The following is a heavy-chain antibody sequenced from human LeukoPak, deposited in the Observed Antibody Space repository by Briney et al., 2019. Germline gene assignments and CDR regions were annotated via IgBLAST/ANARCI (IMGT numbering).Heavy chain of an antibody. V-gene: IGHV4-59*08. Sequence: KSSETLSLTCIVSGDSISTYYWSWIRQSPGKGMEWIGYSFYTGTTNYNPSLQSRVTISPDTSKNQISLRLTSVTAADTAVYYCARHRSAMAAPDYWGQGTLVTVSS. CDR2: SFYTGTT. CDR1: GDSISTYY. D-gene: IGHD6-19*01. J-gene: IGHJ4*02. CDR3: ARHRSAMAAPDY.